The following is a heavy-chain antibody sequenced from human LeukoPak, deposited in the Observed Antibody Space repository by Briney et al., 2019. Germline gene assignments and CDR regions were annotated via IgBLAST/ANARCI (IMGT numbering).Heavy chain of an antibody. V-gene: IGHV1-18*01. CDR1: GYTFTSYG. Sequence: GASVKVSCKASGYTFTSYGISWVRQAPGQGLEWMGWISAYIGNTNYAQKLQGRVTMTTDTSTSTAYMELRSLRSDDTAVYYCARDWVGATMGGYYYYYYMDVWGKGTTVTVSS. CDR3: ARDWVGATMGGYYYYYYMDV. CDR2: ISAYIGNT. D-gene: IGHD1-26*01. J-gene: IGHJ6*03.